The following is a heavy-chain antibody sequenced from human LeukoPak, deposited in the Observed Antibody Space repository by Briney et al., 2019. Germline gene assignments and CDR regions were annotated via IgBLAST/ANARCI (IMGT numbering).Heavy chain of an antibody. CDR3: TRDGPGPDYCSGGYCYSLH. CDR2: IGPGPSHT. Sequence: GGSLRLSCAASGFTFNTYGMNWVRQAPGKGLEWLSYIGPGPSHTYYADSVRGRFVISRDDAKSSLYLQMTSLRPEDTAMYYCTRDGPGPDYCSGGYCYSLHWGQGALVTVSS. CDR1: GFTFNTYG. V-gene: IGHV3-21*01. J-gene: IGHJ4*02. D-gene: IGHD2-15*01.